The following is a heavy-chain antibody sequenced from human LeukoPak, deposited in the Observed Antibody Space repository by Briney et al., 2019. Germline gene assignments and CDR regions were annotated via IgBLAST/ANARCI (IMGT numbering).Heavy chain of an antibody. CDR1: GFTFSSYA. J-gene: IGHJ4*02. CDR2: ISGSGGST. Sequence: GGSLRLSCAASGFTFSSYAMSWVRQAPGKGLEWVSAISGSGGSTYYADSVKGRFTISRDNSKNTLYLQMNSLRAEDTAVYYCATVWSAGFYYFDYWGQGTLVTVSS. CDR3: ATVWSAGFYYFDY. V-gene: IGHV3-23*01. D-gene: IGHD6-13*01.